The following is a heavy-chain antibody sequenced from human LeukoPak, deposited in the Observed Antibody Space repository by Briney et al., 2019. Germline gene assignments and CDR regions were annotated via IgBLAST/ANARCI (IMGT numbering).Heavy chain of an antibody. CDR2: ISYDGSNK. J-gene: IGHJ4*02. Sequence: HPGGSLRLSCAASGFTFNSYGMHWVRQAPGKGLEWVAVISYDGSNKYYADSVKGRFTISRDNSKNTLYLQMNSLRAEDTAVYYCAKGRTVVSHLGYWGQGTLVTVSS. V-gene: IGHV3-30*18. CDR3: AKGRTVVSHLGY. CDR1: GFTFNSYG. D-gene: IGHD4-23*01.